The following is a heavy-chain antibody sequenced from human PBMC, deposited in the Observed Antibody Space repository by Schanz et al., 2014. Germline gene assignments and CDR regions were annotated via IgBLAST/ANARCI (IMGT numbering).Heavy chain of an antibody. CDR1: GFSVSNTY. J-gene: IGHJ3*02. CDR2: IYSDGRT. D-gene: IGHD2-2*01. CDR3: AKRCSSTSCSHGAFDI. Sequence: EVQLVESGGGLIQPGGSLRLSCVVSGFSVSNTYMHWVRQPPGKGLEWVSVIYSDGRTYYGDSVKGRFTISRDNSKNTLYLQMNSLRDEDTAMYYCAKRCSSTSCSHGAFDIWGQGTMVTVSS. V-gene: IGHV3-53*01.